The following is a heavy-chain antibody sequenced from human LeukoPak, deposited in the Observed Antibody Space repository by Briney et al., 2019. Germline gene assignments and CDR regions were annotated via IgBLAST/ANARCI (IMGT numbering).Heavy chain of an antibody. D-gene: IGHD2-2*01. V-gene: IGHV3-7*04. J-gene: IGHJ5*02. Sequence: PGGSLRLSCAASGFTFDDYGMSWVRQAPGTGLEWVANIKQDGSEKYYVDSVKGRFTISRDNAKNSLYLQMNSLRAEDTAVYYCARARTEDIVVVRGFDPWGQGTLVTVSS. CDR2: IKQDGSEK. CDR3: ARARTEDIVVVRGFDP. CDR1: GFTFDDYG.